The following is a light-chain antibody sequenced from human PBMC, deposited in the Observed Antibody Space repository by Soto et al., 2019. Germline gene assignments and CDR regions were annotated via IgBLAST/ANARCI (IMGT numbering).Light chain of an antibody. CDR2: VVN. CDR3: SSYSTSSTLV. CDR1: SSDVGGYDY. V-gene: IGLV2-14*01. J-gene: IGLJ1*01. Sequence: QSALTQPASVSGSPGQSVTISCTGASSDVGGYDYVSWYQQHPGKAPKLILYVVNNRPSGVSNHFSGSKSGNTASLIISGLQADDEADYYCSSYSTSSTLVFGSGTKLT.